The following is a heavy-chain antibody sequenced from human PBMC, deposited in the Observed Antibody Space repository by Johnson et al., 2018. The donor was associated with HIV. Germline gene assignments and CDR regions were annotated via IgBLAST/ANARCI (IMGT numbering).Heavy chain of an antibody. V-gene: IGHV3-20*04. CDR3: AKGQVARGPLDI. D-gene: IGHD2-15*01. Sequence: VQLVESGGSVVRPGGSLRLSCAASGFSFDDYGMTWVRQAPGKGLEWVSRINSDGSSTSYADSVKGRFTISRDNAKNTLYLQMSSLRADDTAVYYCAKGQVARGPLDIWGQGTMVTVSS. J-gene: IGHJ3*02. CDR1: GFSFDDYG. CDR2: INSDGSST.